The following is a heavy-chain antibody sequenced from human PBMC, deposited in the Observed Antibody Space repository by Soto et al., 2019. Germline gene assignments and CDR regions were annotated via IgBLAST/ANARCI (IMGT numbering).Heavy chain of an antibody. Sequence: QVQLVQSGAEVKKPGSSVKVSCKASGGTFSSLAISWVRQAPGQGLEWMGGLVPVFGTANYSQKFQDTVTINADKSTSTSYMELSSLRSVDTAVYYCARSPGVFDYWGQGTLVTVSS. D-gene: IGHD3-10*01. CDR1: GGTFSSLA. J-gene: IGHJ4*02. CDR3: ARSPGVFDY. CDR2: LVPVFGTA. V-gene: IGHV1-69*06.